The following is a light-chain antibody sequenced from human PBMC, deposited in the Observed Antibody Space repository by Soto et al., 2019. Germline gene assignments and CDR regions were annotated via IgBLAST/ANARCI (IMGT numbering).Light chain of an antibody. Sequence: QSALTQPRSVSGSPGQSVAISCTGTSSDVGGYDYVSWYQQHPGKAPNVIIFDVSKRPSGVPDRFSGSKSGNTASLTISGLQAEDEADYYCCSCAGGPYVFGTGTKVTVL. CDR3: CSCAGGPYV. V-gene: IGLV2-11*01. CDR2: DVS. J-gene: IGLJ1*01. CDR1: SSDVGGYDY.